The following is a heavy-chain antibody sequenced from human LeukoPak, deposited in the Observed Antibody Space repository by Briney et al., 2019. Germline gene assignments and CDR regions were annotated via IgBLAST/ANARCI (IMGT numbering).Heavy chain of an antibody. CDR3: ARTNSASSYGFVD. Sequence: GASVYVTCKGSGATFTNYANDWVRQPPGQGLEWMGRTITVVDMADNAHRFQGRVTITADKSTSTTYLELNRLISECTGDYYCARTNSASSYGFVDWGQGTMVTVSS. J-gene: IGHJ4*02. V-gene: IGHV1-69*04. CDR1: GATFTNYA. CDR2: TITVVDMA. D-gene: IGHD5-18*01.